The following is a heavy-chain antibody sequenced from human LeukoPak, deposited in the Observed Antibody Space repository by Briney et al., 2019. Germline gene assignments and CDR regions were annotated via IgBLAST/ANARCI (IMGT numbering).Heavy chain of an antibody. D-gene: IGHD3-10*01. V-gene: IGHV3-48*03. CDR1: GFTFSSYE. Sequence: GGSLRLSCAASGFTFSSYEMNWVRQAPGKGLEWVSYTSSSGSTIYYADSVKGRFTISRDNAKNSLYLQMNSLRAEDTAVYYCARGVRLLWFGEPLFGHDYWGQGTLVTVSS. J-gene: IGHJ4*02. CDR2: TSSSGSTI. CDR3: ARGVRLLWFGEPLFGHDY.